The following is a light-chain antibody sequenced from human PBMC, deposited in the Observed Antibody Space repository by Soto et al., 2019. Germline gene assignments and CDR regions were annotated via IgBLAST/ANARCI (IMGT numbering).Light chain of an antibody. J-gene: IGKJ2*01. CDR1: QSVSNNY. CDR3: HQYGSSPPYT. V-gene: IGKV3-20*01. Sequence: EIVLTQSPGTLSVSPGERATLSCRASQSVSNNYLAWYQHKPGQPPRLLIYRASSRATDIPDRFSAGRSATDFTRTISRMEPEDISVYYCHQYGSSPPYTFGQGTKLEIK. CDR2: RAS.